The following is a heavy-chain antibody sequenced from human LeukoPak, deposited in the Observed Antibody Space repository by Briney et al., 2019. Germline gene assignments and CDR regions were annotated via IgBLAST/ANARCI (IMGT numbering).Heavy chain of an antibody. CDR1: GFTFSSYD. J-gene: IGHJ6*02. Sequence: GGSLRLSCAASGFTFSSYDMHWVRQATGKGLEWVSAIGTAGDTYYPGSVKGRFTISRENAKNSLYLQMNSLRAGDTAVYYCARRVSGSYGAGMAVWGQGTTVTVSS. CDR3: ARRVSGSYGAGMAV. CDR2: IGTAGDT. V-gene: IGHV3-13*01. D-gene: IGHD1-26*01.